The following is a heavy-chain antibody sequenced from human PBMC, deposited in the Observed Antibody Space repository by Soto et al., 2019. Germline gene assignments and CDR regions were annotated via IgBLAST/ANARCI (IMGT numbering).Heavy chain of an antibody. CDR2: IYWDDDK. D-gene: IGHD3-3*01. Sequence: QITLNESGPTVVKPAETLTLTCTFSGFSLTTSGVGVGWIRQSPGKAPEWLALIYWDDDKRYSASLKSRLTITKDPSKHQVVLTMASVDPADTATYYCAHRILRTVFGLVTTTAIYFDFWGQGTPVVVSS. V-gene: IGHV2-5*02. CDR1: GFSLTTSGVG. J-gene: IGHJ4*02. CDR3: AHRILRTVFGLVTTTAIYFDF.